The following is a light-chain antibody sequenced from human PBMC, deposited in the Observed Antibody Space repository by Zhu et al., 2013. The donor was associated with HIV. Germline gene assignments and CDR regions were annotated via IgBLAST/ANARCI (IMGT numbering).Light chain of an antibody. CDR1: QSINNY. Sequence: DIQLTQSPSFLSACVGDRVTITCRASQSINNYLDWYQQKPGKAPNLLIYVASSLQSGVPSRFSGSGSGTDFTLTISNLQPEDFATYYCQQGYTHPWTFGQGTKVEIK. J-gene: IGKJ1*01. CDR3: QQGYTHPWT. V-gene: IGKV1-39*01. CDR2: VAS.